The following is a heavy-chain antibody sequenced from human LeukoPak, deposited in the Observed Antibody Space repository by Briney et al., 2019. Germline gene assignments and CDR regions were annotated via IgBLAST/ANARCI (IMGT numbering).Heavy chain of an antibody. CDR2: INPNSGGT. J-gene: IGHJ3*02. V-gene: IGHV1-2*02. Sequence: ASVKVSCQASGYTFTRYYMHWVRQAPGQGLEWMGWINPNSGGTNYAQKFQGRVTMTRDTSISTAYMELSRLRSDDTAVYYCASGREYYGSGSHDDAFDIWGQGTMVTVSS. CDR1: GYTFTRYY. D-gene: IGHD3-10*01. CDR3: ASGREYYGSGSHDDAFDI.